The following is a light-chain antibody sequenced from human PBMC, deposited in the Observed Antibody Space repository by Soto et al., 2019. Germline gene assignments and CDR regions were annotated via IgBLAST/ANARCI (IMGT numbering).Light chain of an antibody. V-gene: IGKV4-1*01. CDR1: QSVLYSSNNKNY. Sequence: DIVMTQSPDSLAVSLGERATINCKSSQSVLYSSNNKNYLAWYQQKPGQPAKLLIYWASTRESGVPDRFSGSGSGTDFTLTISSLQAEDVAVYYCQQYYSPPLSFGLGTKLEIK. J-gene: IGKJ2*01. CDR2: WAS. CDR3: QQYYSPPLS.